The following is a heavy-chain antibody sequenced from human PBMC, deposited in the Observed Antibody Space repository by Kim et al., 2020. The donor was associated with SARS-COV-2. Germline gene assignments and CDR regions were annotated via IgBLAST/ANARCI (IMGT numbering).Heavy chain of an antibody. CDR3: AAAPWADWFDP. V-gene: IGHV1-58*01. D-gene: IGHD7-27*01. CDR1: GFTFTSSA. Sequence: SVKVSCKASGFTFTSSAVQWVRQARGQRLEWRGWIVVGSGNTNNAQKFQERVTITRDMSTSTAYMELSSLRSEDTAVYYCAAAPWADWFDPWGQGTLVTVSS. J-gene: IGHJ5*02. CDR2: IVVGSGNT.